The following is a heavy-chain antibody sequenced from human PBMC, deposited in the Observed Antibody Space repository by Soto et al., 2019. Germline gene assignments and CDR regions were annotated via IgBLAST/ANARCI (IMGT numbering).Heavy chain of an antibody. J-gene: IGHJ4*02. Sequence: QVQLVQSGAEVKRPGSSVKVSCKASGDTFNFYSINWVRQAPGVGLEWVGRVNPILSMSNYAQRFQGRVTMTADKPTSTDYMELRSLRSEDTAIYYCASSYGSGYRAFDYWGQGALVTVSS. V-gene: IGHV1-69*02. D-gene: IGHD3-10*01. CDR1: GDTFNFYS. CDR3: ASSYGSGYRAFDY. CDR2: VNPILSMS.